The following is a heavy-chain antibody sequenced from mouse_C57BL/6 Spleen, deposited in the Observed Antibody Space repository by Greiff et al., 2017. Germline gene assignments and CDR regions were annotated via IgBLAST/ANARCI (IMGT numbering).Heavy chain of an antibody. CDR2: INPNNGGT. V-gene: IGHV1-22*01. CDR3: ARSGNYEDYDYAMDY. J-gene: IGHJ4*01. D-gene: IGHD2-1*01. CDR1: GYTFTDYN. Sequence: EVKLVESGPELVKPGASVKMSCKASGYTFTDYNMHWVQQSHGKSLEWIGYINPNNGGTSYNQKFKGEATLTVNKSSSTAYMELRSLTSEDSAVYYCARSGNYEDYDYAMDYWGQGTSVTVSS.